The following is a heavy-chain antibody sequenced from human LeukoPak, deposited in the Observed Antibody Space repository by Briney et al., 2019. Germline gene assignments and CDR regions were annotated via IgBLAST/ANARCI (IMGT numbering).Heavy chain of an antibody. D-gene: IGHD6-13*01. J-gene: IGHJ4*02. Sequence: GGSLRLSCAASGFTFNRYWTSWVRQAPGKGLEWVANIKQDGSEKYYVDSVKGRFTISRDNAKNSLYLQMNSLRAEDTAVYYCATRYSSSWPSFDYWGQGTLVTVSS. CDR3: ATRYSSSWPSFDY. CDR1: GFTFNRYW. V-gene: IGHV3-7*01. CDR2: IKQDGSEK.